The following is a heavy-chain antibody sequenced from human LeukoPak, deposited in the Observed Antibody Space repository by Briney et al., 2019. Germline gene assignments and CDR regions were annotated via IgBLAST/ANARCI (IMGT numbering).Heavy chain of an antibody. CDR3: ARLGYCSSTSCLSRWFDP. D-gene: IGHD2-2*01. CDR2: ISAYNGNT. J-gene: IGHJ5*02. Sequence: GASVKVSCKASGYTFTSYGISWVRQAPGQGLEWMGWISAYNGNTNYAQKLQGRVTMTTDTSTSTAYMELRSLRSDDTAVYYCARLGYCSSTSCLSRWFDPWGQGTLVTVSS. V-gene: IGHV1-18*01. CDR1: GYTFTSYG.